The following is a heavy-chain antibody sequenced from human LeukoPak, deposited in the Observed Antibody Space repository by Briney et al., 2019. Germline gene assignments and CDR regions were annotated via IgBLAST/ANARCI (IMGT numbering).Heavy chain of an antibody. CDR3: ARDYVASSTSVWSYYYLDV. Sequence: ASVKVSCKASGYTFTGYYMHWVRQAPGQGLEWMGWINPNSGGTNYAQKFQGRVTMTRDTSISTAYMELSRLRSDDTAVYYCARDYVASSTSVWSYYYLDVWGKGTTVTVSS. V-gene: IGHV1-2*02. D-gene: IGHD2-2*01. CDR2: INPNSGGT. CDR1: GYTFTGYY. J-gene: IGHJ6*03.